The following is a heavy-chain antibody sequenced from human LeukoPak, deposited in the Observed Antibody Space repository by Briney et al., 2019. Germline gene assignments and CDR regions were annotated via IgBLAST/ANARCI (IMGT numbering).Heavy chain of an antibody. CDR2: IYYSGST. D-gene: IGHD7-27*01. CDR1: GGSISSYY. J-gene: IGHJ4*02. V-gene: IGHV4-59*08. CDR3: ARRDLTGVDY. Sequence: SETLSLTCTVSGGSISSYYWSRIRQPPGKGLEWIGYIYYSGSTNYNPSLKSRVTISVDTSKNQFSLKLSSVTAADTAVYYCARRDLTGVDYWGQGTLVTVSS.